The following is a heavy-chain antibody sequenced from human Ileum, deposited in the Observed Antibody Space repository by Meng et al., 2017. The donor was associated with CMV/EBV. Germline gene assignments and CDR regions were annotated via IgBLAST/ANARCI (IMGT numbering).Heavy chain of an antibody. D-gene: IGHD5-18*01. Sequence: HVQLHESGPGLVKPSETLSLTCTVSGDSISGFYWSWILQPAGKGLEWIGRIYISGISNYNPSLKSRVTISEDTSKNQFSLKLSSVTAADTAVYYCAREKVQFWSFEYWGQGSLVTAPQ. J-gene: IGHJ4*02. CDR1: GDSISGFY. V-gene: IGHV4-4*07. CDR3: AREKVQFWSFEY. CDR2: IYISGIS.